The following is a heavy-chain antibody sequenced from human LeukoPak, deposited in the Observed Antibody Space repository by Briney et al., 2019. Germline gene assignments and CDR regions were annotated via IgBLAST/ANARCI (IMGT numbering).Heavy chain of an antibody. D-gene: IGHD1-1*01. V-gene: IGHV1-18*01. CDR3: AAGSRSGYNHFDY. J-gene: IGHJ4*02. CDR2: ISAYNGNT. CDR1: GYTFTSSG. Sequence: ASVKVSCLASGYTFTSSGISWVRQAPGQGLEWMGWISAYNGNTNYAQKLQGRVTMTTDTSTSTAYMELRSLRSDATAVYYCAAGSRSGYNHFDYWGQGTLVTVSS.